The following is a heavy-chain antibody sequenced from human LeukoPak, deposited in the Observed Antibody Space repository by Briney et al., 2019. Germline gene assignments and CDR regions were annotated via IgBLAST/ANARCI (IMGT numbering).Heavy chain of an antibody. CDR3: ARGGITMIVVVINPDDY. Sequence: GASVKVSCKASGYTFTGYYMHWVRQAPGQGLEWMGWINPNSGGTNYAQKLQGRVTMTRDTSISTAYMELSRLRSDDTAVYYCARGGITMIVVVINPDDYWGQGTLVTVSS. D-gene: IGHD3-22*01. CDR1: GYTFTGYY. CDR2: INPNSGGT. V-gene: IGHV1-2*02. J-gene: IGHJ4*02.